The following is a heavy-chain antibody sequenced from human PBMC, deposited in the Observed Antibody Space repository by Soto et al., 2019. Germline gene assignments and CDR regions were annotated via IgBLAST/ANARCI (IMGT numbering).Heavy chain of an antibody. V-gene: IGHV2-5*02. CDR3: AHTLYGIYHSRADWFDA. J-gene: IGHJ5*02. CDR2: IYWDDDK. CDR1: GFSLSTSGVG. D-gene: IGHD3-22*01. Sequence: QITLKESGPTLVKHTQTLTLTCTCSGFSLSTSGVGVGWVRQPPGQALEWLALIYWDDDKRYSPSLKSRLTIPKDATKNQDVLTITNIDPVNTARYYGAHTLYGIYHSRADWFDAWGQGTLVTVSS.